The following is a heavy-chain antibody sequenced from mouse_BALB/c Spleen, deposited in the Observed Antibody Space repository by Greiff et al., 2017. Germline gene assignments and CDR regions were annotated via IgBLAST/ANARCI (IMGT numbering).Heavy chain of an antibody. CDR3: ARHQLSYYFDY. CDR1: GFTFSSYA. J-gene: IGHJ2*01. CDR2: ISSGGSYT. Sequence: EVQGVESGGGLVKPGGSLKLSCAASGFTFSSYAMSWVRQTPEKRLEWVATISSGGSYTYYPDSVKGRFTISRDNAKNTLYLQMSSLRSEDTAMYYCARHQLSYYFDYWGQGTTLTVSS. V-gene: IGHV5-9-3*01. D-gene: IGHD4-1*02.